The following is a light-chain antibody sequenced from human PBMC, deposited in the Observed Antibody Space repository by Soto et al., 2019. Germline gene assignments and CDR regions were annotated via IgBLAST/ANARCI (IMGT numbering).Light chain of an antibody. V-gene: IGLV2-14*01. CDR2: DLT. CDR1: SSDY. CDR3: SSYTGNKTYV. J-gene: IGLJ1*01. Sequence: QSVLTLPGSVSGSPGQSITISCTGPSSDYVSWYQQHPGKAPKLLIYDLTIRPSGVSDRFSGSKSGNTASLTISGLQADDEADDYCSSYTGNKTYVFGTGTKVTV.